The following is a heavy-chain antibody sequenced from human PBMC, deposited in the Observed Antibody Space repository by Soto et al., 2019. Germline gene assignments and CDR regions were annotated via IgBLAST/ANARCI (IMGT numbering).Heavy chain of an antibody. J-gene: IGHJ4*02. CDR1: GFTFSNYW. D-gene: IGHD2-21*01. CDR3: ATGNPHYSSLAY. Sequence: EVQLVESGGGLFQPEGSLRLSCEASGFTFSNYWMHWVRQAPGKGLVWVSRINNDGSDPIYADSVKGRFTISRDNAKNIVSLQMNSLRVEDTAVASCATGNPHYSSLAYWGQGSLVTVSS. CDR2: INNDGSDP. V-gene: IGHV3-74*01.